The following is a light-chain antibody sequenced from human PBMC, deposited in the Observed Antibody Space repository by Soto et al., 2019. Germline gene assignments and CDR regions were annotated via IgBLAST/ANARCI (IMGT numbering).Light chain of an antibody. CDR1: QSVSSN. CDR2: GAS. V-gene: IGKV3-15*01. J-gene: IGKJ4*01. Sequence: EIVMTQSPATLSVSPGERATLSCRASQSVSSNLAWYQQKPGQAPRLLIYGASTRATGIPARFSGSGSGTELILTISSLQSDDFLVYFIQQVNNWTLTFGGGTTVEI. CDR3: QQVNNWTLT.